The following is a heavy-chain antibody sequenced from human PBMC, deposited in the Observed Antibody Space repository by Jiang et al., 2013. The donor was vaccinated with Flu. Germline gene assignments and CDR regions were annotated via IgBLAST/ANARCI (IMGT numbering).Heavy chain of an antibody. CDR3: ARDDPYSSSSGGLDV. J-gene: IGHJ6*02. V-gene: IGHV3-21*01. Sequence: SSISSYSSYIXYADSVKGRFTISRDNAKNSLYLQMDGLRAEDTAVYYCARDDPYSSSSGGLDVWGQGTTVTVSS. D-gene: IGHD6-6*01. CDR2: ISSYSSYI.